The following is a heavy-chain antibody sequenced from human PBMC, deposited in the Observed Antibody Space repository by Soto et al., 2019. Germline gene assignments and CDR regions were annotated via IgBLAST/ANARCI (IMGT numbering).Heavy chain of an antibody. CDR3: ARQVDSTGFYLFDH. J-gene: IGHJ4*02. Sequence: QVQLVQSGAEMKKPGASVKISCKTSGYTFSSYVIHWVRQAPGQRLQWMAWINAGNDNTKFLQQFEDRIILTRDTSATTVYMELSSLTSDDTAIYYCARQVDSTGFYLFDHWGQGTLVTVSS. CDR1: GYTFSSYV. CDR2: INAGNDNT. D-gene: IGHD3-22*01. V-gene: IGHV1-3*01.